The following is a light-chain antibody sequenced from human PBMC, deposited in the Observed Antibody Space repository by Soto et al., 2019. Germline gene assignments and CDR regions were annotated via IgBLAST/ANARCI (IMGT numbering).Light chain of an antibody. CDR1: QSISSY. CDR2: AAA. J-gene: IGKJ2*01. CDR3: QQSYRTPYP. V-gene: IGKV1-39*01. Sequence: DIQMTQSPSSLSASVGDRVTITCRASQSISSYLNWYHQKPGKAPKLLIYAAASLQSGVPSRFSGSGSGTDFTLTISSLQPEDFATYYCQQSYRTPYPFGQGTKLEIK.